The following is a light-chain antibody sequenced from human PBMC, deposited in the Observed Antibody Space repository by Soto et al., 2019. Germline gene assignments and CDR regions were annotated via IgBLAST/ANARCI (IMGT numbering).Light chain of an antibody. V-gene: IGLV2-14*03. CDR1: SSDVGGYNS. Sequence: QSALTQPASVSGSPGQSIAISCTGTSSDVGGYNSVSWYQQHPGKAPKLMIYNVSNRPSGVSDRFSGSKSGNTASLTISGLQAEGEADYYCSSYTSSNTYVFGTGTKLTVL. CDR2: NVS. J-gene: IGLJ1*01. CDR3: SSYTSSNTYV.